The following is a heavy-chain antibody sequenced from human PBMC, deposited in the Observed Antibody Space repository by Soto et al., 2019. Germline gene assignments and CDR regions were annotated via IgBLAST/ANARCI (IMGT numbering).Heavy chain of an antibody. V-gene: IGHV4-61*05. Sequence: SETLSLTCTVSGGSITGSSYYWGWIRQPPGKGLEWIGDIYHIGSTNYNPSLRGRVTISVDKSNNQFSLTLKYVTAADTAVYYCATLPPRIEVTVLPIPTWGQGTLVTVSS. CDR3: ATLPPRIEVTVLPIPT. D-gene: IGHD2-15*01. CDR1: GGSITGSSYY. CDR2: IYHIGST. J-gene: IGHJ5*02.